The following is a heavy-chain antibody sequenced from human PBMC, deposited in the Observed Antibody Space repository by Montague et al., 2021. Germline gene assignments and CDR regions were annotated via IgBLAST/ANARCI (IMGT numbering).Heavy chain of an antibody. Sequence: SETLSLTCAVYVGSFSGYYCSWIRQSPGPGLGLNGEISHTGSTKYNHSLNIRVTISVDTSTNQFSLKLSSVSAADTAVYYCARAASGSNRYWYFDLWGRGTLVTVSS. CDR1: VGSFSGYY. J-gene: IGHJ2*01. CDR3: ARAASGSNRYWYFDL. CDR2: ISHTGST. V-gene: IGHV4-34*01. D-gene: IGHD3-10*01.